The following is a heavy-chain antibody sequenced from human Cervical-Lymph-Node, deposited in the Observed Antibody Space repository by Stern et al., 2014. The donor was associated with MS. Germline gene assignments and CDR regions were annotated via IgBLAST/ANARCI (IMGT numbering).Heavy chain of an antibody. D-gene: IGHD2-21*02. CDR1: GGSVRRGSKY. V-gene: IGHV4-61*01. CDR3: ARAYCGGDCYSFGPFDP. J-gene: IGHJ5*02. CDR2: IYYTGST. Sequence: QVQLQESGPGLVKPSETLSLICSVSGGSVRRGSKYWSWIRQPPGKGLEWVGYIYYTGSTNYNPSLTRRVIISLDTPKNQFSLKLTSVTAADTAVYYCARAYCGGDCYSFGPFDPWGQGTLVTVSS.